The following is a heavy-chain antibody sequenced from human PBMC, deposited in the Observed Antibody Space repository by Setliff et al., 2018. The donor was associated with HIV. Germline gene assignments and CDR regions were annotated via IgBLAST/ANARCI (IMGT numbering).Heavy chain of an antibody. CDR2: IYHNGIT. J-gene: IGHJ4*02. CDR1: GGLISSGSYY. CDR3: TREGSYYDRTGYWPVFDD. V-gene: IGHV4-39*07. Sequence: SETLSLTCNVPGGLISSGSYYWSWVRQPAGKGLEWIGSIYHNGITYYNPSLKSRVTMSVDTFANQFSLKLTSVTAADTAVYFCTREGSYYDRTGYWPVFDDWGQGTLVTVSS. D-gene: IGHD3-22*01.